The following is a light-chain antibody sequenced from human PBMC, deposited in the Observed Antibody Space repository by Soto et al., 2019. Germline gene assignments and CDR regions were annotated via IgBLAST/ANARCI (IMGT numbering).Light chain of an antibody. CDR2: SSS. J-gene: IGKJ4*01. V-gene: IGKV3-20*01. CDR3: QQYGRSPLT. CDR1: QSLSSSF. Sequence: IVLTQSACTLSLSPGERAILSCRASQSLSSSFLAWYQQKPGQAPRLLIYSSSNRATGIPDRFSGSGSGTDFTLTISRLEPADFAVYYCQQYGRSPLTFGGGTKVDI.